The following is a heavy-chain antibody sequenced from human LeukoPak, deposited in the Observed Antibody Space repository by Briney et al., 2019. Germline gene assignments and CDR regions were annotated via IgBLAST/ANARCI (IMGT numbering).Heavy chain of an antibody. CDR2: ISSSSSYI. CDR1: GFTFSSYS. Sequence: GGSLRLSCAASGFTFSSYSTNWVRQAPGKGLEWVSSISSSSSYIYYADSVKGRFTISRDNAKNSLYLQMNSLRAEDTAVYYCARIWYYYDSSGYYYNWFDPWGQGTLVTVSS. V-gene: IGHV3-21*01. J-gene: IGHJ5*02. D-gene: IGHD3-22*01. CDR3: ARIWYYYDSSGYYYNWFDP.